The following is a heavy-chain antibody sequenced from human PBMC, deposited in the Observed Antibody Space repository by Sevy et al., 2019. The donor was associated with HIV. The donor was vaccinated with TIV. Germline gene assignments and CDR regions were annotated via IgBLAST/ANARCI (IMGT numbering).Heavy chain of an antibody. Sequence: GESLKISCAASGFTFSKYWMGWVRQAPGKGLEWVANIKQDAGQKYYVDSVKGRFTISRDNAKNSLYLQTNSLRAEDTAVYFCARDDGNYYFHYWGQGTLVTVSS. CDR2: IKQDAGQK. D-gene: IGHD1-7*01. J-gene: IGHJ4*02. CDR1: GFTFSKYW. V-gene: IGHV3-7*01. CDR3: ARDDGNYYFHY.